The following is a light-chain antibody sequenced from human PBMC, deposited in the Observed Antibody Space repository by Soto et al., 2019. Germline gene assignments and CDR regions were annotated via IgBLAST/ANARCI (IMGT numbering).Light chain of an antibody. CDR2: GAS. Sequence: DIHMTQSPSSLSASVGDRVTITCQASQDISSYLNWYQQKPGKAPKLLIYGASNLETGVPPRFSGSGSGTDFTFTISSLQPEDIATYYCQQYDNLPRLTFGGGTKVDIK. V-gene: IGKV1-33*01. CDR3: QQYDNLPRLT. J-gene: IGKJ4*01. CDR1: QDISSY.